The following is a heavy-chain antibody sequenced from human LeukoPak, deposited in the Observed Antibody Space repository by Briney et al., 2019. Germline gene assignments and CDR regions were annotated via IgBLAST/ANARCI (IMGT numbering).Heavy chain of an antibody. J-gene: IGHJ6*04. CDR3: EELGITLIGGV. CDR2: MSSSGSTL. CDR1: GFTFSRYE. Sequence: GGSPRLSWAASGFTFSRYEMNWGRQAPGKRPDCVSYMSSSGSTLYYAASVKRRFTISRDNATNSLYLQMHSLRAEDTAVYYCEELGITLIGGVWGKGTTVTISS. V-gene: IGHV3-48*03. D-gene: IGHD3-10*02.